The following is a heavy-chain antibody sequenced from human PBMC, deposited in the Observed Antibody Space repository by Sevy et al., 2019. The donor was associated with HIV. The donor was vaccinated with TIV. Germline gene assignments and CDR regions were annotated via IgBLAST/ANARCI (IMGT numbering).Heavy chain of an antibody. Sequence: ASVKVSCKASRYTFTGYYIHWVRQAPGQGLEWMGWINPNSDGTNSAQRFQGRISMTTDTSIITAYMELSRLRSDDTAVYYCARGENFWTASYYFDYWGQGTLVTVSS. CDR1: RYTFTGYY. V-gene: IGHV1-2*02. CDR3: ARGENFWTASYYFDY. J-gene: IGHJ4*02. CDR2: INPNSDGT. D-gene: IGHD3-3*01.